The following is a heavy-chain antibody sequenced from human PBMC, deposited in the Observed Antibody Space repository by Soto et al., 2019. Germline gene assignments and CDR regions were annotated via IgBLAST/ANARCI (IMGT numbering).Heavy chain of an antibody. CDR3: ARIVYDTRLNYMYFDF. J-gene: IGHJ4*02. CDR2: IFHDGTA. V-gene: IGHV4-4*02. Sequence: SEPLSLTCAVSGVSLTSGNWWTWVRQSPQRGLEYIGEIFHDGTANYYPSFERRVAMSVDTSTNQFSLTLTSVTAADTAVYFCARIVYDTRLNYMYFDFWGPGRLVTVSS. CDR1: GVSLTSGNW. D-gene: IGHD3-10*01.